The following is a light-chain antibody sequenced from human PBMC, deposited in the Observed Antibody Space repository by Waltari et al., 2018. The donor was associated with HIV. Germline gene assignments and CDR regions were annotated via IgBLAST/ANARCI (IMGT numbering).Light chain of an antibody. Sequence: QSALPQPASVSGSPRQSITLSCTGTSSPVGGSDYVSWYQQHPCKAPKLMIYEVSNRPSGVSDRFSGTKSDNTASLTISGLQAEDEAHYYCSSYTSINTVIFGGGTKLTVL. J-gene: IGLJ2*01. CDR3: SSYTSINTVI. V-gene: IGLV2-14*01. CDR1: SSPVGGSDY. CDR2: EVS.